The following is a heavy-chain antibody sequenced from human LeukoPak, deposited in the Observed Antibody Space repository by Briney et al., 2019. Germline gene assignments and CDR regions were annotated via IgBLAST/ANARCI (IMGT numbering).Heavy chain of an antibody. CDR3: LSGPGDFDY. V-gene: IGHV1-2*02. D-gene: IGHD5-12*01. J-gene: IGHJ4*02. Sequence: GASVKVSCKASGYTFTGYYMHWVRQAPGQGLEWMGWINPNSGGTNYPQKFQGRVTMTRDTSISTAYMELSSLRSDDTAVYYCLSGPGDFDYWGQGTLVTVSS. CDR2: INPNSGGT. CDR1: GYTFTGYY.